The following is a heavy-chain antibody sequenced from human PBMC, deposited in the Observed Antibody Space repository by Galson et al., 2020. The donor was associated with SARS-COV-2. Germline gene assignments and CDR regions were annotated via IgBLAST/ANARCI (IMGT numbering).Heavy chain of an antibody. D-gene: IGHD2-2*01. CDR3: ARDLAYCSSTSCYDYYYYGMDV. CDR2: IWYDGSNK. J-gene: IGHJ6*02. Sequence: GESLKISCAASGFTFSSYGMHWVRQAPGKGLEWVAVIWYDGSNKYYADSVKGRFTISRDNSKNTLYLQMNSLRAEDTAVYYCARDLAYCSSTSCYDYYYYGMDVWGQGTTVTVSS. CDR1: GFTFSSYG. V-gene: IGHV3-33*01.